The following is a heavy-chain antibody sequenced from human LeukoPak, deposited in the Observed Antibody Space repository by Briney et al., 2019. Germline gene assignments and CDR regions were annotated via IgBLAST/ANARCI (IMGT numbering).Heavy chain of an antibody. V-gene: IGHV3-7*01. Sequence: QPGRSLRLSCAASGFTFSNYGMHWVRQAPGKGLEWLANIKEDGGETYYVDSVKGRFTISRDNAKNSLYLQMNSLRAEDTAVYYCARGCSGGSCYPRWGQGTLVTVSS. D-gene: IGHD2-15*01. CDR1: GFTFSNYG. CDR3: ARGCSGGSCYPR. CDR2: IKEDGGET. J-gene: IGHJ4*02.